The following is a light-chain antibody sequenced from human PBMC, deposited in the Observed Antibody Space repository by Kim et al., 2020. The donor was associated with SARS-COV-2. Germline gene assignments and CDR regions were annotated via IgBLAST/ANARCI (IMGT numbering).Light chain of an antibody. CDR2: DDS. V-gene: IGLV3-21*03. CDR3: QVWDSSSDHPV. J-gene: IGLJ3*02. CDR1: KIGSKS. Sequence: APGKTARITCGGNKIGSKSVHWYQQKPGQAPVLVIYDDSDRPSGIPERFSGSNSGNTATLTISRVEAGDEADYYCQVWDSSSDHPVFGGGTQLTVL.